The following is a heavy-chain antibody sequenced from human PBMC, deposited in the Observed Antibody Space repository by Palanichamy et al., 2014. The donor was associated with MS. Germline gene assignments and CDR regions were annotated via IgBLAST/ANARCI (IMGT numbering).Heavy chain of an antibody. CDR2: IKAGGDEK. J-gene: IGHJ4*02. CDR3: ARGLYNWKH. D-gene: IGHD1-1*01. Sequence: EVQLVDSGGSLVQPGGSLRLSCAASGFDFSRYWMTWVRQTPGEGLQWVATIKAGGDEKHYADSVEGRFTISRDDAKNSVHLQMNSLRAEDTAVYYCARGLYNWKHWGQGTVVAVSS. CDR1: GFDFSRYW. V-gene: IGHV3-7*01.